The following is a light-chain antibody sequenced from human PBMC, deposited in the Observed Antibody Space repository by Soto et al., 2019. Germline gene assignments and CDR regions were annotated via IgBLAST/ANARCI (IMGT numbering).Light chain of an antibody. Sequence: LPQPASVSGSPGQSITISCTGTSSDVGAYNYDSWYQQHPGKVPKLIIYDVNNRPSGVSNRFSGSKSGNTASLTISGLQTEDEADYYCSSYTSATTYVFGTGAKVTVL. CDR3: SSYTSATTYV. CDR1: SSDVGAYNY. J-gene: IGLJ1*01. V-gene: IGLV2-14*01. CDR2: DVN.